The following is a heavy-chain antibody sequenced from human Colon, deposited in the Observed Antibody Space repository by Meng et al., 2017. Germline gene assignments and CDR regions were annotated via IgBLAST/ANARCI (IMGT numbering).Heavy chain of an antibody. D-gene: IGHD6-13*01. Sequence: SQTLSLTCAISGDSVSNNTGAWNWIRQSPSTGLEWLARTYYRSKWYNDYAPFVKSRIIVTPDTSRNQFSLHLNSVSPEDTAVYYCARGAAVKTSYAFDVWAQGTLAT. CDR3: ARGAAVKTSYAFDV. CDR2: TYYRSKWYN. CDR1: GDSVSNNTGA. V-gene: IGHV6-1*01. J-gene: IGHJ3*01.